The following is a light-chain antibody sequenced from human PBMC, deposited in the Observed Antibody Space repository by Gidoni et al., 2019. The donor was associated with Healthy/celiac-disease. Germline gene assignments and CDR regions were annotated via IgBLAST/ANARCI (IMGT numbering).Light chain of an antibody. CDR1: SSDVGGYNY. V-gene: IGLV2-14*01. J-gene: IGLJ2*01. CDR3: SSYTSSSTLV. CDR2: EVS. Sequence: QSITISCTGTSSDVGGYNYVSWYQQHPGKAPKLMIYEVSNRPSGVSNRFSGSKSGNTASLTISGLQAEDEADYYCSSYTSSSTLVFGGGTKLT.